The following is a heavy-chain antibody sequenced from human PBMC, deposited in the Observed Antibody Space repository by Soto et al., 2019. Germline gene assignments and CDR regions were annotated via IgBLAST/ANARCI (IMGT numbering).Heavy chain of an antibody. Sequence: QVPLVQSGAEVKKPGASVKVSCKASGYTFTSYGISWVRQAPGQGLEWMGWISAYNGNTNYAQKLQGRVTMTTDTSTSTAYMELRSLRSDDTAVYYCARDPQEPGFWSGYYYYFYYGMDVWGQGTTVTVSS. CDR3: ARDPQEPGFWSGYYYYFYYGMDV. V-gene: IGHV1-18*01. D-gene: IGHD3-3*01. J-gene: IGHJ6*02. CDR1: GYTFTSYG. CDR2: ISAYNGNT.